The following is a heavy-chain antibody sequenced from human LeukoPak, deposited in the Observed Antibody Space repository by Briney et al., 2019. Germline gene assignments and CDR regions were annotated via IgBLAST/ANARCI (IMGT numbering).Heavy chain of an antibody. CDR2: ISGSGDAT. CDR3: AKDRGY. V-gene: IGHV3-23*01. CDR1: GLTFSSFT. Sequence: PGGSLRLSCAASGLTFSSFTMTWVRQTPGKGLEWVSGISGSGDATFYADSVKGRFTISRDNSKDTLYLQMSSLRAEDTAIYYCAKDRGYWGQGTLVTVTS. J-gene: IGHJ4*02.